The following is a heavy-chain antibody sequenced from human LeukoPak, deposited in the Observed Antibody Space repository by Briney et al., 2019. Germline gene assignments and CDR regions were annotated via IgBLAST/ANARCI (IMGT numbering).Heavy chain of an antibody. V-gene: IGHV3-30*02. CDR3: AKDSKRWKTYYYEAGSYYFDY. D-gene: IGHD3-10*01. Sequence: GGSLRLSCAAPGFTFSSYGMHWVRQAPGKGLEWVAFIRYDGSNKYYADSVKGRFTISRDNSKNTLYLQMNSLRPEDTDVYYCAKDSKRWKTYYYEAGSYYFDYWGQGTRVTVSS. J-gene: IGHJ4*02. CDR1: GFTFSSYG. CDR2: IRYDGSNK.